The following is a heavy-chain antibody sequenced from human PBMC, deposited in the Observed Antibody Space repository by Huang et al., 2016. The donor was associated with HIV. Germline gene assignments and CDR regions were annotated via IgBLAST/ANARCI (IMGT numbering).Heavy chain of an antibody. V-gene: IGHV3-23*01. CDR1: GFTFIDFA. CDR3: AKDPSSPYGDSYFEQ. CDR2: IRGSGHST. Sequence: EVQLLESGGGLVQPGGSLRLSCAASGFTFIDFAMSWVLQAPGKGVEWVSAIRGSGHSTYYADSVKGRFTISRDNSKNTLYLQMNKLRVEDTAVYFCAKDPSSPYGDSYFEQWGQGTLVTVSP. J-gene: IGHJ4*02. D-gene: IGHD4-17*01.